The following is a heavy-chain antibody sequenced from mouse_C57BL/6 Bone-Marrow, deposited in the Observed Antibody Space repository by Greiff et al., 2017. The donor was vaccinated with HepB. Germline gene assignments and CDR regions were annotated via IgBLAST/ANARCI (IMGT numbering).Heavy chain of an antibody. CDR1: GYTFTSYW. Sequence: QVQLQQPGAELVMPGASVKLSCKASGYTFTSYWMHWVKQRPGQGLEWIGELDPSDSYTNYNQKFKGKSTLTVDKSSSTAYMQLSSLTSEDSAVYYCARRGYYGGDWYFDVWGTGTTVTVSS. J-gene: IGHJ1*03. CDR2: LDPSDSYT. D-gene: IGHD1-1*01. CDR3: ARRGYYGGDWYFDV. V-gene: IGHV1-69*01.